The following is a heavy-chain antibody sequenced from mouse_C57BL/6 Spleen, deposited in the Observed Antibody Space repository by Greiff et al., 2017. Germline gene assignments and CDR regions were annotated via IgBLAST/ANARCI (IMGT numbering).Heavy chain of an antibody. CDR1: GYTFTSYW. CDR3: ARSDGYYGY. V-gene: IGHV1-55*01. CDR2: IYPGSGST. Sequence: QVHVKQPGAELVKPGASVKMSCKASGYTFTSYWITWVKQRPGQGLEWIGDIYPGSGSTNYNEKFKSKATLTVDTSSSTAYMQLSSLTSEDSAVYYCARSDGYYGYWGQGTTLTVSS. J-gene: IGHJ2*01. D-gene: IGHD2-3*01.